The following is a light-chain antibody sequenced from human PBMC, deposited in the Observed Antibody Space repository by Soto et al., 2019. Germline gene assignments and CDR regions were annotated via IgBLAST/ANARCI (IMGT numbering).Light chain of an antibody. CDR2: SAS. V-gene: IGKV3-20*01. J-gene: IGKJ2*01. CDR1: QSISSNF. CDR3: HHYGSSLPDT. Sequence: VLTQSPGTLSLSPGERGTLSCRASQSISSNFLAWYQQKPGLAPRLLFFSASKRAPGIPDRFSGSASGTDTFSGSAFGTDFTLTISRLEPEDVAVYYCHHYGSSLPDTFGQGTKLEIK.